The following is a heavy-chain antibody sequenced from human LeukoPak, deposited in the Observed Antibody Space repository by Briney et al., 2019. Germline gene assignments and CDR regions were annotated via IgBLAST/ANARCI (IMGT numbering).Heavy chain of an antibody. CDR1: GFTFSDYY. J-gene: IGHJ4*02. Sequence: GGSLRLSCAASGFTFSDYYMSWIRQAPGKGLEWVSYISTSGSSIYYADSVKGRFTISRDNAKNSLYLQMNSLGAEDTAVYFCARVGIGIVIVPAAINAWGQGTLVTVSS. D-gene: IGHD2-2*01. CDR2: ISTSGSSI. V-gene: IGHV3-11*01. CDR3: ARVGIGIVIVPAAINA.